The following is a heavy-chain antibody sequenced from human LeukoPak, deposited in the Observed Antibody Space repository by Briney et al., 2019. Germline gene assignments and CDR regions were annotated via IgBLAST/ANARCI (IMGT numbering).Heavy chain of an antibody. J-gene: IGHJ6*03. CDR3: ARASPGIAVATHYYYYYMDV. D-gene: IGHD6-19*01. Sequence: GASVKVSCKASGYTFTGYYMHWVRQAPGQGLEWMGWINPNSGGTNYAQKFQGRVTMTRDTSISTAYMELSRLRSDDTAVYYCARASPGIAVATHYYYYYMDVWGKGTTVTISS. CDR2: INPNSGGT. V-gene: IGHV1-2*02. CDR1: GYTFTGYY.